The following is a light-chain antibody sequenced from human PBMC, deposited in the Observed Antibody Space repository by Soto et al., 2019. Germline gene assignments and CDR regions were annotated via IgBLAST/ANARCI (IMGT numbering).Light chain of an antibody. CDR1: QGISSY. V-gene: IGKV1-9*01. Sequence: IQLTQSPSSLSGSVGDRVSITCRSSQGISSYLGWYQQKPGKAPKLLIYKASTLESGVPPRFSGSGSGTDFTLTIRSLEPEDFAVYYCQQRSNWQAATFGGGTKVDI. CDR3: QQRSNWQAAT. J-gene: IGKJ4*01. CDR2: KAS.